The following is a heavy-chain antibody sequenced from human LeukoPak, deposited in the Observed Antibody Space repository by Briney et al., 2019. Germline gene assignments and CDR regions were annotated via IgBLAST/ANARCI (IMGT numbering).Heavy chain of an antibody. CDR3: ARDGRFAAYEPDY. CDR2: INPSGGST. J-gene: IGHJ4*02. V-gene: IGHV1-46*01. CDR1: GYTFTSYY. D-gene: IGHD1-26*01. Sequence: ASVKVSCKASGYTFTSYYMHWVRRAPGQGLEWMGIINPSGGSTSYAQKFQGRVTMTTDTSTSTAHMELRSLRYDDTAVYYCARDGRFAAYEPDYWGQGTLVTVSS.